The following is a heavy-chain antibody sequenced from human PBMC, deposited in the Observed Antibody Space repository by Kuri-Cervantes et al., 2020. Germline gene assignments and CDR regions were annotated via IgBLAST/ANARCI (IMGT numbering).Heavy chain of an antibody. D-gene: IGHD3-22*01. CDR1: GGSVSSGSYY. V-gene: IGHV4-61*01. CDR2: IYYSGST. J-gene: IGHJ5*02. Sequence: ESLKISCTVSGGSVSSGSYYWSWIRQPPGKGLEWIGYIYYSGSTNYNPSLKSRVTISVDTSKNQFSLKLSSVTAADTAVYYCARERDYYDSSGYNWIDPWGQGTLVTVSS. CDR3: ARERDYYDSSGYNWIDP.